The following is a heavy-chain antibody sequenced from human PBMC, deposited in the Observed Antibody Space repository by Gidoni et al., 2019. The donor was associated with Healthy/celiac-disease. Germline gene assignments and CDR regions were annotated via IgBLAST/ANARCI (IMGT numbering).Heavy chain of an antibody. Sequence: EVQLVASGGGLVQPGGSLRLSCAASGFTVSSNYMSWVRQAPGKGLEWVSVIYSGGSTYYADSVKGRFTISRDNSKNTLYLQMNSLRAEDTAVYYCARAHRSDAFDIWGQGTMVTVSS. CDR2: IYSGGST. CDR1: GFTVSSNY. CDR3: ARAHRSDAFDI. J-gene: IGHJ3*02. V-gene: IGHV3-66*02.